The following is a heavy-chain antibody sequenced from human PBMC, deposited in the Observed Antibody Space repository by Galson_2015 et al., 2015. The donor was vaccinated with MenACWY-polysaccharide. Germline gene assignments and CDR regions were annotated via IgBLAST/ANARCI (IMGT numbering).Heavy chain of an antibody. Sequence: SLRLSCAASGFTLSGSAMHWVRQASGKGLEWVGRIRSKANSYATAYAASVKGRFTISRDDSKNTAYLQMNSLKTEDTAVYYCTSYSSGWFPRAYWGQGTLVTVSS. CDR2: IRSKANSYAT. CDR1: GFTLSGSA. D-gene: IGHD6-19*01. CDR3: TSYSSGWFPRAY. V-gene: IGHV3-73*01. J-gene: IGHJ4*02.